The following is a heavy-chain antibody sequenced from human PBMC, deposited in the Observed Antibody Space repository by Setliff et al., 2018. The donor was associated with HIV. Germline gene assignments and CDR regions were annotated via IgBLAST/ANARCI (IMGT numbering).Heavy chain of an antibody. CDR2: IKTDGGTT. CDR1: GFTFKTYS. CDR3: ARGRCSDAAYFFDY. D-gene: IGHD3-16*01. J-gene: IGHJ4*02. Sequence: GESLKISCVGSGFTFKTYSMNWVRQAPGKGLEWLSYIKTDGGTTYDADSVEGRFTISRDNAKNSLYLQMDNLTVDDTAVYFCARGRCSDAAYFFDYWGQGTLVTVSS. V-gene: IGHV3-48*01.